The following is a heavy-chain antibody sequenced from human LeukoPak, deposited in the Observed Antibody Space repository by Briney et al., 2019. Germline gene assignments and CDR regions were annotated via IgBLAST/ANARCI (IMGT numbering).Heavy chain of an antibody. D-gene: IGHD3-10*01. Sequence: GGSLRLSCAASGFTFSSYEMNWVRQAPGKGLEWVSYISSSGSMIYYAESVKGRFTISRDNAKKALYLQMNSLRGEDTAVYYCARDPDMVYWGQGTLVTVSS. V-gene: IGHV3-48*03. CDR2: ISSSGSMI. CDR1: GFTFSSYE. CDR3: ARDPDMVY. J-gene: IGHJ4*02.